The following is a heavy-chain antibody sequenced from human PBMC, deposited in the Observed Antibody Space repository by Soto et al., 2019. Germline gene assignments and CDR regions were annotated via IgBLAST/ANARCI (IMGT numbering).Heavy chain of an antibody. D-gene: IGHD1-26*01. Sequence: QLQLRESGSGLVKPSETLSLTCTVSGGSISSGGYSWSWIRQSPEKGLEWLGCMYPTGTTYYHPSLKSRVTISVDTSRNQFSLNLTSVTAADTAVYFCARAPPEPSPRWVLWGQGTTVTVSS. CDR1: GGSISSGGYS. J-gene: IGHJ6*02. CDR3: ARAPPEPSPRWVL. V-gene: IGHV4-30-2*06. CDR2: MYPTGTT.